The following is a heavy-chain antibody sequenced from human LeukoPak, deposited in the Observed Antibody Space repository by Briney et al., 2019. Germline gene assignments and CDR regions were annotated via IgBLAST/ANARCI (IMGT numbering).Heavy chain of an antibody. D-gene: IGHD6-13*01. J-gene: IGHJ4*02. V-gene: IGHV4-39*01. CDR3: ARQVGYSSSWSNFDY. CDR2: INFSGRT. CDR1: VGSTSVGSSS. Sequence: PSETLSLTRTVSVGSTSVGSSSWGWTRHPPGRGLAWIGRINFSGRTYYNPSLKSRVTMSVDTSKNQFSLKLSSVTAADTAVYYCARQVGYSSSWSNFDYWGQGTLVTVSS.